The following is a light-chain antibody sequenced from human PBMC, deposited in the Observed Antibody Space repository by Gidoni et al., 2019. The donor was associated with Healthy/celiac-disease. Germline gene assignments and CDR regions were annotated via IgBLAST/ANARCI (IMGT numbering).Light chain of an antibody. V-gene: IGKV3-20*01. CDR3: QQYGSSRGIT. CDR2: GAS. Sequence: EIVLTQSPGTLSLSPGERATLSCRASQSVSSSYLAWYQQKPGQAPRLLIYGASSRATGIPDRFSGSGSGTDFTLTISRLEPEDFAVYYCQQYGSSRGITFXXXTRLEIK. J-gene: IGKJ5*01. CDR1: QSVSSSY.